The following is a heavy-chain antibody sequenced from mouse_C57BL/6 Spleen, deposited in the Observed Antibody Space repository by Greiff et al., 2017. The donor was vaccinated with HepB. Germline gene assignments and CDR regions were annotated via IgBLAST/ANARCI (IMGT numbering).Heavy chain of an antibody. D-gene: IGHD1-1*01. CDR1: GYTFTSYW. V-gene: IGHV1-64*01. CDR3: ARRNFYGSSSYFDY. J-gene: IGHJ2*01. CDR2: IHPNSGST. Sequence: VQLQQPGAELVKPGASVKLSCKASGYTFTSYWMHWVKQRPGQGLEWIGMIHPNSGSTNYNEKFKSKATLTVDKSSSTAYMQLSSLTSEDSAVYYCARRNFYGSSSYFDYWGQGTTLTVSS.